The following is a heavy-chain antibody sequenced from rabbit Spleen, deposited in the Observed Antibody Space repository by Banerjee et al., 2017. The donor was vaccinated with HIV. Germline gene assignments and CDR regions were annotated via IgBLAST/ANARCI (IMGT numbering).Heavy chain of an antibody. V-gene: IGHV1S45*01. CDR1: GITLSSSDH. J-gene: IGHJ4*01. D-gene: IGHD4-1*01. CDR2: IYAGSSGTT. CDR3: ARDLAGAIGWNFYL. Sequence: EQLEESGGGLVKPEGSLTLTCKASGITLSSSDHMCWVRQAPGKGLEWIACIYAGSSGTTYYANWAKGRFTISKASSTTVTLQMTSLTVADTATYFCARDLAGAIGWNFYLWGPGTLVTVS.